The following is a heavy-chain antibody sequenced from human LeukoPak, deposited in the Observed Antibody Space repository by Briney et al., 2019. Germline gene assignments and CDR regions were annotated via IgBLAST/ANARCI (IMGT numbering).Heavy chain of an antibody. CDR3: ARGRSNYYGMDV. Sequence: PSETLSLTCTVSGGSISSYYWSWIRQPPGKGLEWIGYIYYSGSTNYNPSLKSRVTISVDTSKNQFSLKLSSVTAADTAVYYCARGRSNYYGMDVWGQGTTVTVSS. V-gene: IGHV4-59*01. J-gene: IGHJ6*02. CDR1: GGSISSYY. CDR2: IYYSGST. D-gene: IGHD1-26*01.